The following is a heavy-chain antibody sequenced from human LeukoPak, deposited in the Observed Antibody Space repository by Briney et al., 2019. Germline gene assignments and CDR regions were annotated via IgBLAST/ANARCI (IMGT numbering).Heavy chain of an antibody. Sequence: TGGSLRLSCAASGLTFTNAWINWVCQAPGKGLEWVGRIKPKTDGETTEYAAPVKDRFSISRNDSKSMMYLQMNSLKTEDTAVYSCITPLPYSAQGGQGTLVTVSS. J-gene: IGHJ4*02. CDR3: ITPLPYSAQ. V-gene: IGHV3-15*07. CDR2: IKPKTDGETT. D-gene: IGHD2-21*01. CDR1: GLTFTNAW.